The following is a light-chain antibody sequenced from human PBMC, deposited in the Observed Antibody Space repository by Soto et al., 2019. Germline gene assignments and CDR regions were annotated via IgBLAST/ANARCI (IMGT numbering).Light chain of an antibody. J-gene: IGLJ2*01. CDR3: SSYTTSHVL. CDR1: SSDVGGYNY. CDR2: DVS. V-gene: IGLV2-14*03. Sequence: QSALTQPASVSGSPGQSITISCTGTSSDVGGYNYVSWYQQHPGEAPKLMIYDVSNRPSGVSNRFSGSKSGNTASLTISGLQAEDEADYYCSSYTTSHVLFGGGTQLTVL.